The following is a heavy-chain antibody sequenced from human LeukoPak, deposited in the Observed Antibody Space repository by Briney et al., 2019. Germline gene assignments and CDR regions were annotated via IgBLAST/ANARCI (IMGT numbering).Heavy chain of an antibody. CDR2: IKSDGYEK. CDR1: GFTFSHLW. V-gene: IGHV3-7*01. CDR3: ARDHYDSA. J-gene: IGHJ5*02. D-gene: IGHD4-17*01. Sequence: GGSLRLSCTAASGFTFSHLWMNWVRQAPGKGLEWVANIKSDGYEKYYADSVKGRFTISRDNARNSLYLQMDSLRAEDTGVYYCARDHYDSAWGRGKLVIVSS.